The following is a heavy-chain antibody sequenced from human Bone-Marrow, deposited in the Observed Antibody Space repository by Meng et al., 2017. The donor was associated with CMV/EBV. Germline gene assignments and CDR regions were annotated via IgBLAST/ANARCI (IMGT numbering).Heavy chain of an antibody. V-gene: IGHV4-59*01. CDR3: SRGGYSSSSVETA. J-gene: IGHJ4*02. D-gene: IGHD6-6*01. Sequence: SETLSLTCTVSGGSINSYYWSWIRQPPGKGLEWIGYIYYSGSTNYNPSLESRVTISIDTSKNQFSLKLTSVTAADTDVYYCSRGGYSSSSVETAWGQGTLVTVSS. CDR2: IYYSGST. CDR1: GGSINSYY.